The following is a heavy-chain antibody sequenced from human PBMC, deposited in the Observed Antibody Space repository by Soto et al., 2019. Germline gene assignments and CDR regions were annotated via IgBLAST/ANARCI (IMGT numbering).Heavy chain of an antibody. CDR1: GYTFTGYS. D-gene: IGHD3-22*01. J-gene: IGHJ4*02. Sequence: ASVKVSCKASGYTFTGYSIHWVRRANGQRLEWLGWINAGNGNTKYSQKFQGRVTITRDTSASTAYMELSSLRSEDTAVYYCARVRREYDNSGPVDYWGQGTLVTVSS. CDR3: ARVRREYDNSGPVDY. V-gene: IGHV1-3*01. CDR2: INAGNGNT.